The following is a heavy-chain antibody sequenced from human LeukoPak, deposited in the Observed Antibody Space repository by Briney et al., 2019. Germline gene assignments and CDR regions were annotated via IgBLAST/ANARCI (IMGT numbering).Heavy chain of an antibody. J-gene: IGHJ5*02. Sequence: GGSLRLSCAASGFTFSSYWMSWVRQAPGKGLEWVANIKQDGSEKYYVDSVKGRFTISRDNAKSSLYLQMNSLRAEDTAVYYCARDAIAAAGGNWFDPWGQGTLVTVSS. CDR2: IKQDGSEK. V-gene: IGHV3-7*03. D-gene: IGHD6-13*01. CDR3: ARDAIAAAGGNWFDP. CDR1: GFTFSSYW.